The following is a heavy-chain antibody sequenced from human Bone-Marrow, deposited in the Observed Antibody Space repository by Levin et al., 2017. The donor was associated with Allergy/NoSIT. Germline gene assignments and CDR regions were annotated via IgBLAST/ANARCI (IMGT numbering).Heavy chain of an antibody. CDR2: ISGSGGST. D-gene: IGHD1-7*01. CDR1: GFTFSSYA. J-gene: IGHJ5*02. CDR3: AKEGRYNWNYPALEWFDP. V-gene: IGHV3-23*01. Sequence: GESLKISCAASGFTFSSYAMSWVRQAPGKGLEWVSAISGSGGSTYYADSVKGRFTISRDNSKNTLYLQMNSLRAEDTAVYYCAKEGRYNWNYPALEWFDPWGQGTLVTVSS.